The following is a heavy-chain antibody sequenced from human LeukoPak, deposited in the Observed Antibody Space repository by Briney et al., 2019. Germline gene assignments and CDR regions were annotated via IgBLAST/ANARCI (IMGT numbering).Heavy chain of an antibody. CDR3: ARDNPPRGWYGGGYYFDY. CDR2: INPSGGST. J-gene: IGHJ4*02. CDR1: GYTFTSYY. V-gene: IGHV1-46*01. D-gene: IGHD6-19*01. Sequence: ASVKVSCKASGYTFTSYYMHWVRQAPGQGLEWVGIINPSGGSTSYAQKFQGRVTMTRDMSTSTVYMELSSLRSEDTAVYYCARDNPPRGWYGGGYYFDYWGQGTLVTVSS.